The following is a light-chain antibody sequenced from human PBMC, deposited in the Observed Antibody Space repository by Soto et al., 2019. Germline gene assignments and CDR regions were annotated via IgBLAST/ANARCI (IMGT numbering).Light chain of an antibody. V-gene: IGKV3-11*01. CDR3: QQRSNWLT. CDR1: QSICNY. CDR2: DAS. J-gene: IGKJ4*01. Sequence: EIVLTQSPATLSLSPEERATLSCRASQSICNYLAWYQQKPGQAPRLLIFDASNRATGIPARFSGSGSGTDFTLTISSLEPEDFAVYYCQQRSNWLTFGGGTKVDIK.